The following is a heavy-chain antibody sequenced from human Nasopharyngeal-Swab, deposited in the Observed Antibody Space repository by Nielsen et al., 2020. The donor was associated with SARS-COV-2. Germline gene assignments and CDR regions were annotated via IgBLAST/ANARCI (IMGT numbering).Heavy chain of an antibody. D-gene: IGHD3-3*01. CDR1: GFTFSSYW. Sequence: GESLKISCAASGFTFSSYWMSWVRQAPGKGLEWVANIKQDGSEKYYVDSVEGRFTISRDNAKNSLYLQMNSLRAEDTAVYYCARDADYDFWSGYSAFDYWGQGTLVTVSS. V-gene: IGHV3-7*01. CDR3: ARDADYDFWSGYSAFDY. CDR2: IKQDGSEK. J-gene: IGHJ4*02.